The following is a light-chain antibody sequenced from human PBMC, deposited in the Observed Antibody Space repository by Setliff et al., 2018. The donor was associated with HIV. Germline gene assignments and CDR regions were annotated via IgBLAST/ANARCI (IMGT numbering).Light chain of an antibody. CDR1: ISDVGSYNL. CDR3: SSYTSSSPYV. J-gene: IGLJ1*01. V-gene: IGLV2-14*02. Sequence: QSVLTQPASVSGSPGQSITISCTGTISDVGSYNLVSWYQQHPGKAPKLMIYDVSKRPSGVSNRFSGSKSGNTASLTISGLQAEDEADYYCSSYTSSSPYVFGTGTKVTVL. CDR2: DVS.